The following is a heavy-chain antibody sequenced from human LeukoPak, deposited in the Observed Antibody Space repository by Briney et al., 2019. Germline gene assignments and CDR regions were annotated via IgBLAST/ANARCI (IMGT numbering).Heavy chain of an antibody. CDR3: ARALYHTFDY. J-gene: IGHJ4*02. CDR1: GYSFTTYG. D-gene: IGHD2-2*01. Sequence: ASVKVSCKASGYSFTTYGISWVRQAPGQGLEWMGWISDNNNNTDNVQKLQGRVTMTTDTSTSTAYMELRSLRSDDTAVYYCARALYHTFDYWGQGTLVTVSS. V-gene: IGHV1-18*01. CDR2: ISDNNNNT.